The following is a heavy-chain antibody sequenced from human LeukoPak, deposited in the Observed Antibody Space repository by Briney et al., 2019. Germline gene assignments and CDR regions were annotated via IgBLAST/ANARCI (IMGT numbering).Heavy chain of an antibody. V-gene: IGHV3-7*01. CDR1: GFTFSSYW. J-gene: IGHJ4*02. CDR2: FKQDVSEK. D-gene: IGHD5-24*01. Sequence: GGSLRLSCVASGFTFSSYWMSWVRQAPGKGLEWVANFKQDVSEKYYVDSVKGRFTISRDNAKNSLYLQMNSLRAEDTAVYYCARSKDIRMGSKRGIEMDYWGQGTLVTVSS. CDR3: ARSKDIRMGSKRGIEMDY.